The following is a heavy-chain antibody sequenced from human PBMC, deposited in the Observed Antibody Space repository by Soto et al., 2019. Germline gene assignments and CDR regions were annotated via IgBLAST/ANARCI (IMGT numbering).Heavy chain of an antibody. CDR1: GFTFSSYW. V-gene: IGHV3-7*01. Sequence: VPLVESGGGLVQPGGSLRLSCAASGFTFSSYWMSWVRQAPGKGLEWVANIKQEGSEKNYVASVRGRFTISRDNDENSLYLQMNSLRVEDTAIYYCARETVEKAMNAWGQGTLVTVSS. J-gene: IGHJ4*02. D-gene: IGHD2-2*01. CDR3: ARETVEKAMNA. CDR2: IKQEGSEK.